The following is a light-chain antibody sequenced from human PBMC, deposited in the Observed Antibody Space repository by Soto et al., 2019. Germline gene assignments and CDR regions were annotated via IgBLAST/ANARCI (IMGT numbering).Light chain of an antibody. Sequence: EIVLTQSPGTLSVSPGERATLSCRASQSVSSSNAAWYQQKPGQATRLLNCGASSRATGIPERFSGSGSGAYFPPTISRLASEDCAVYCRQHYGCPPRTFGRGTKVEIK. CDR1: QSVSSSN. CDR2: GAS. V-gene: IGKV3-20*01. CDR3: QHYGCPPRT. J-gene: IGKJ1*01.